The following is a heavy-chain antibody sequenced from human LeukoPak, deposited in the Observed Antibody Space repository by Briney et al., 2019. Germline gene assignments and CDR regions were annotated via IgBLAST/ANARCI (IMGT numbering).Heavy chain of an antibody. D-gene: IGHD4-23*01. Sequence: KPSETLSLTCSVSGGSVSGSFYWSWIRQPPGKGLEWIGYVYYTGSTDYNPSLKSRVTMSVDTSKNQFSLNLTSVTAADTAIYYCARVFYGGSLGFDYWGQGILVTVSS. V-gene: IGHV4-61*01. J-gene: IGHJ4*02. CDR1: GGSVSGSFY. CDR2: VYYTGST. CDR3: ARVFYGGSLGFDY.